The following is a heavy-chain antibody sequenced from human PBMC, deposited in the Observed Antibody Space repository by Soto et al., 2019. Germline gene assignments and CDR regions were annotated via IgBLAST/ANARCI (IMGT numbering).Heavy chain of an antibody. D-gene: IGHD3-3*01. CDR3: AKVRIPYYDFWSGSTPAEYFQH. CDR1: GFTLSSYA. Sequence: GGSLRLSCAASGFTLSSYAMSWVRQAPGKGLEWVSAISGSGGSTYYADSVKGRFTISRDNPKNTLYLQMNSLRAEDTAVYYCAKVRIPYYDFWSGSTPAEYFQHWGQGTLVTVSS. CDR2: ISGSGGST. V-gene: IGHV3-23*01. J-gene: IGHJ1*01.